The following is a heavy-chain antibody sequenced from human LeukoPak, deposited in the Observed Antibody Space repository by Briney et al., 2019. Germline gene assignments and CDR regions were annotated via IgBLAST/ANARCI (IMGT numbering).Heavy chain of an antibody. D-gene: IGHD3-3*02. CDR2: ISPKSGGT. CDR1: GYTFTGYF. CDR3: ARSPFLEYLEPTYMDV. J-gene: IGHJ6*03. Sequence: ASVKVSCKASGYTFTGYFIHYVRQAPGQGLEWMGWISPKSGGTNYAQKFQGRVAMTRDTAISTAYMELSSLKSDDTAMYYCARSPFLEYLEPTYMDVWGKGTSVIVSS. V-gene: IGHV1-2*02.